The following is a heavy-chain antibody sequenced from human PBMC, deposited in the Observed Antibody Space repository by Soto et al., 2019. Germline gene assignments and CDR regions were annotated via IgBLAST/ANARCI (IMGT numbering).Heavy chain of an antibody. V-gene: IGHV1-69*13. J-gene: IGHJ6*02. Sequence: GASVKVSCKASGGTFSSYAISWVRQAPGQGLEWIGGIIPIFGTANYAQKFQGRVTITADESTSTAYMELSSLRSEDTAVYYCVKRSTKRGMDVWGQGTTVTVSS. D-gene: IGHD2-2*01. CDR3: VKRSTKRGMDV. CDR1: GGTFSSYA. CDR2: IIPIFGTA.